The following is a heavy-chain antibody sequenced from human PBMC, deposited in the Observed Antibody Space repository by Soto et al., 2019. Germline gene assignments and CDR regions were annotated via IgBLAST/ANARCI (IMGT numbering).Heavy chain of an antibody. D-gene: IGHD3-22*01. J-gene: IGHJ5*02. CDR1: GFTFSSYS. CDR3: ARDQNGGYYP. V-gene: IGHV3-21*01. CDR2: ISSSSSYI. Sequence: GGSLRLSCAASGFTFSSYSMNWVRQAPGKGLEWVSSISSSSSYIYYADSVKGRFTISRGNAKNSLYLQMNSLRAEDTAVYYCARDQNGGYYPWGRGTLVTVSS.